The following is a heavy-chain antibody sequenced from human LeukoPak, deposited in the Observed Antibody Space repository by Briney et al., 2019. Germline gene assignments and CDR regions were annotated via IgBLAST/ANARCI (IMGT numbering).Heavy chain of an antibody. CDR2: IYYSGST. V-gene: IGHV4-39*07. J-gene: IGHJ3*02. CDR3: ARGSFEWELRAGAFDI. CDR1: GGSISSSSYY. Sequence: SETLSLTCTVSGGSISSSSYYWGWIRQPPGKGLEWIGSIYYSGSTYYNPSLKSRVTISVDTSKNQFSPKLSSVTAADTAVYYCARGSFEWELRAGAFDIWGQGTMVTVSS. D-gene: IGHD1-26*01.